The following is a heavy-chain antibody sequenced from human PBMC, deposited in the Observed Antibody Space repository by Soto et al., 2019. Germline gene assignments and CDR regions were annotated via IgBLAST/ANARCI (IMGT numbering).Heavy chain of an antibody. J-gene: IGHJ4*02. CDR1: GFTFNNYA. V-gene: IGHV3-23*01. Sequence: EVQLLESGGGLVQPGGSLRLSCAASGFTFNNYAMTWVRQAPGKGLEWVSAISGGGDTTSYADSVKGRFTVSRDGSKNTLYLQMRSLRAEDTALYYCAKGRGGSRSLTPRVDFWGQGTLVTVSS. CDR2: ISGGGDTT. D-gene: IGHD3-10*01. CDR3: AKGRGGSRSLTPRVDF.